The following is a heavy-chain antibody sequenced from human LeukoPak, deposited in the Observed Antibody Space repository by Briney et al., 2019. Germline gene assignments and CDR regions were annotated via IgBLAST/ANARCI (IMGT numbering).Heavy chain of an antibody. V-gene: IGHV4-39*07. D-gene: IGHD5-12*01. Sequence: SETLSLTCTVSGGSISSYYWGWIRQPPGKGLEWIGTIYYSGSAYYNPSLKSRVTISVDTSKNRFSLKVSSVTAADTAVYYCARVSSVWIKDYYYYMDVWGKGTTVTVSS. J-gene: IGHJ6*03. CDR1: GGSISSYY. CDR3: ARVSSVWIKDYYYYMDV. CDR2: IYYSGSA.